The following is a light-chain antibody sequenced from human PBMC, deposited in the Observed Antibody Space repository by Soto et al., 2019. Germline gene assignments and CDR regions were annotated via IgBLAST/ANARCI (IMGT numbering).Light chain of an antibody. CDR2: DVS. Sequence: QSALTQPASVSGSPGQSITISCTGTSSDVGGYNYVSWYQQHPGKAPKLMIYDVSNRPSGVSNRFSGSKSGNTASLTISGLQAEDEDDYYCSSYTSISTLVVFGGGTKLTVL. CDR3: SSYTSISTLVV. CDR1: SSDVGGYNY. V-gene: IGLV2-14*01. J-gene: IGLJ2*01.